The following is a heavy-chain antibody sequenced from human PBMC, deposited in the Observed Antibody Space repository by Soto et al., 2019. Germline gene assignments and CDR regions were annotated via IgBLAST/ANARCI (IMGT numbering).Heavy chain of an antibody. CDR3: GRDSPPYYYDSSGYFDY. Sequence: ASVKVSCKASGYTFTIYVISWVRQAPGQGLEWMGWISAYNGNTNYAQKLQGRVTMTTDTSTSTAYMELRNLRSDDTAVYYCGRDSPPYYYDSSGYFDYWGQGTLVTVSS. CDR2: ISAYNGNT. J-gene: IGHJ4*02. D-gene: IGHD3-22*01. V-gene: IGHV1-18*01. CDR1: GYTFTIYV.